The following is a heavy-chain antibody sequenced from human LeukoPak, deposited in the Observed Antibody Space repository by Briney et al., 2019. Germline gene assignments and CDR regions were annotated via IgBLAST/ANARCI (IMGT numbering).Heavy chain of an antibody. V-gene: IGHV3-23*01. D-gene: IGHD3-16*01. CDR1: GFTFSSYA. J-gene: IGHJ3*02. Sequence: LGGSLRLSCAASGFTFSSYAMSWVRQPPGKGLEWVATMRGSGGQTYHADPVKGRFTISRDNSKNTVYLQMNNLRAEDTAVYHCAKDLQGNGGLGVFDIWGQGTMVTVSS. CDR2: MRGSGGQT. CDR3: AKDLQGNGGLGVFDI.